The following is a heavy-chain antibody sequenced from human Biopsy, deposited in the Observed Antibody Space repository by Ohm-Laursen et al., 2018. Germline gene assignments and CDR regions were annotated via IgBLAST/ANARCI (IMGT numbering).Heavy chain of an antibody. V-gene: IGHV4-59*01. Sequence: SETLSLTCTVSGGSISSDYRSWIRQTPGKGLEWIGYIYYSGSTNYNPSLKSRVTISVDTSKNQFSLRLNSVTAEDTAVYYCARDDAVTVIRGLYYWGQGALVTVSS. CDR2: IYYSGST. J-gene: IGHJ4*02. D-gene: IGHD2-21*02. CDR3: ARDDAVTVIRGLYY. CDR1: GGSISSDY.